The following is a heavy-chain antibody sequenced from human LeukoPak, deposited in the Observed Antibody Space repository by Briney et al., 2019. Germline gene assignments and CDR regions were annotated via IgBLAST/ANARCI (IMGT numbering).Heavy chain of an antibody. D-gene: IGHD3-22*01. J-gene: IGHJ3*02. Sequence: YPSETLSLTCAVYGGSFSGYYWSWIRQPPGKGLEWIGEINHSGSTNYNPSLKSRVTISVDTSKNQFSLKLSSVTAEDSAVYFCASSYFDNSLHAYDIWGQGTMVTVSS. CDR3: ASSYFDNSLHAYDI. CDR1: GGSFSGYY. CDR2: INHSGST. V-gene: IGHV4-34*01.